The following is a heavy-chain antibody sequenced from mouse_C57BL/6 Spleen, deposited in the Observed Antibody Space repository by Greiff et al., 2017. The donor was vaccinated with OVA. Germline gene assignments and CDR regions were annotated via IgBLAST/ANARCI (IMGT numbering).Heavy chain of an antibody. CDR2: ISDGGSYT. CDR1: GFTFSSYA. J-gene: IGHJ4*01. V-gene: IGHV5-4*03. Sequence: DVKLVESGGGLVKPGGSLKLSCAASGFTFSSYAMSWVRQTPEKRLEWVATISDGGSYTYYPDNVKGRFTISRDNAKNNLYLQMSHLKSEDTAMYYCARGSLPYAMDYWGQGTSVTVSS. CDR3: ARGSLPYAMDY. D-gene: IGHD1-1*01.